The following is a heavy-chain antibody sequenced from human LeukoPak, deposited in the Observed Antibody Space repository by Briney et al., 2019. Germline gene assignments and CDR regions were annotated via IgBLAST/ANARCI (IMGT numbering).Heavy chain of an antibody. J-gene: IGHJ4*02. CDR1: GGSFSGYY. D-gene: IGHD3-10*01. CDR3: ASGLYYGSGSDY. Sequence: SETLSLTCAVYGGSFSGYYWSWIRQPPGKGLEWIGEINHSGSTNYNPSLKSRVTISVDTSENQFSLKLSSVTAADTAVYYCASGLYYGSGSDYWGQGTLVTVSS. V-gene: IGHV4-34*01. CDR2: INHSGST.